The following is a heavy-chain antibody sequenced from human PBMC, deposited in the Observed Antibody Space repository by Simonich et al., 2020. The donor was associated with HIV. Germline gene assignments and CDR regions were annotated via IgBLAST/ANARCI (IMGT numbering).Heavy chain of an antibody. CDR3: VRRMAGTDAFDI. D-gene: IGHD6-19*01. V-gene: IGHV5-51*03. J-gene: IGHJ3*02. Sequence: EVQLVQSGAAVKKPGESLKISCKGSGYNFPNYWIGWVRQMPVKGLGWMGIIDPGDSETTYSPAFPSQVTISADKSISPAYRQWSSLKASDTAMYYCVRRMAGTDAFDIWGQGTMVTVSS. CDR1: GYNFPNYW. CDR2: IDPGDSET.